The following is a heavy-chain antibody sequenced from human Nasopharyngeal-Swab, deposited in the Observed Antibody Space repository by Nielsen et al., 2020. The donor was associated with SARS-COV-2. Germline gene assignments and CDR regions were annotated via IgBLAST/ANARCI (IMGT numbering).Heavy chain of an antibody. J-gene: IGHJ4*02. CDR2: ISYDGSNK. V-gene: IGHV3-30-3*01. Sequence: GGSLRLSCAASGFTFSSYAMHWVRQAPGKGLEWVAVISYDGSNKYYADSVKGRFTISRDNSKNTLFLQMNSLRAEDTAIYFCVAAVSGTSRTYYDYWGQGSLVTVSS. D-gene: IGHD3-22*01. CDR3: VAAVSGTSRTYYDY. CDR1: GFTFSSYA.